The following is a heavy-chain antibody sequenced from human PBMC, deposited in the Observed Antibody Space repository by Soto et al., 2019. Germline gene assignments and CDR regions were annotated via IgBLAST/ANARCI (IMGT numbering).Heavy chain of an antibody. D-gene: IGHD3-9*01. J-gene: IGHJ4*01. V-gene: IGHV4-59*01. Sequence: SETLSLTCSVSGGSISSYYWTWIRQPPGKGLEWIGYIYYTGSTNYNPSLKSRGTISIDTSKKQFSLKLSSVTAADTAVYYCAREVRYVDPESFYRYFDYWGHGTLVTVSS. CDR1: GGSISSYY. CDR3: AREVRYVDPESFYRYFDY. CDR2: IYYTGST.